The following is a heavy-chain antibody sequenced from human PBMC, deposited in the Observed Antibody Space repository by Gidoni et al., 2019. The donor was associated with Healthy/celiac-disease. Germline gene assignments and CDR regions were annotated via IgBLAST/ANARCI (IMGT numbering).Heavy chain of an antibody. Sequence: PGLVKPSETLSLTCPVSGGSISSYYWSWIRQPPGKGLEWIGSIYYSGSTNYNPSLNSRVTISVDTSKDQFSLKLSSVTAADTAVYYCAREVRDGDYLYYFDYWGHGTLVTVSS. CDR3: AREVRDGDYLYYFDY. D-gene: IGHD4-17*01. V-gene: IGHV4-59*01. CDR1: GGSISSYY. J-gene: IGHJ4*01. CDR2: IYYSGST.